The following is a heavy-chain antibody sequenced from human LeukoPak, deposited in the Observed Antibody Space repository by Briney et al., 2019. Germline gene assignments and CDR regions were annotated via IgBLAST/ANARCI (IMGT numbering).Heavy chain of an antibody. CDR3: ARWGLGYCSSTSCYTRRRGDY. CDR1: GGSMSRYY. V-gene: IGHV4-59*12. J-gene: IGHJ4*02. Sequence: SETLSLTCTVSGGSMSRYYWSWIRQPPGKGLEWIGYMYYSGSTNYNPSLKSRVTISVDTSKNQFSLKLSSVTAADTAVYYCARWGLGYCSSTSCYTRRRGDYWGQGTLVTVSS. CDR2: MYYSGST. D-gene: IGHD2-2*02.